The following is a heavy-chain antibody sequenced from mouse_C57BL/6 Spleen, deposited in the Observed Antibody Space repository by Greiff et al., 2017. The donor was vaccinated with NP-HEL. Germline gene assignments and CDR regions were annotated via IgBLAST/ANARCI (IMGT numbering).Heavy chain of an antibody. V-gene: IGHV5-16*01. D-gene: IGHD3-2*02. CDR1: GFTFSDYY. CDR3: ARGGSSGSYFDY. Sequence: EVMLVESAGGLVQPGSSMKLSCTASGFTFSDYYMAWVRQVPEKGLEWVANINYDGSSTYYLDSLKSRFIISRDNAKNILYLQMSSLKSEDTATYYCARGGSSGSYFDYWGQGTTLTVSS. J-gene: IGHJ2*01. CDR2: INYDGSST.